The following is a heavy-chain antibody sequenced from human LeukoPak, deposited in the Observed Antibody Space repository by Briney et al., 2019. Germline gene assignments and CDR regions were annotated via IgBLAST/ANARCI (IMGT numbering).Heavy chain of an antibody. J-gene: IGHJ6*02. V-gene: IGHV1-8*01. CDR1: GCTFTSYD. Sequence: ASVKVSCKASGCTFTSYDINWVRQATGQGLEWMGWMNPNSGNTGYAQKFQGRVTMTRNTSISTAYMELSSLRSEDTAVYYCARGLGRSTSWYYYYGMDVWGQGTTVTVSS. CDR3: ARGLGRSTSWYYYYGMDV. D-gene: IGHD2-2*01. CDR2: MNPNSGNT.